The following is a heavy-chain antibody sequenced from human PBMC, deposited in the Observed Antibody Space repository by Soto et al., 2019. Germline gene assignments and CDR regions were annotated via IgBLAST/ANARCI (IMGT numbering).Heavy chain of an antibody. V-gene: IGHV4-30-4*01. CDR3: ARGGFGSYCGGDCYPYFDY. D-gene: IGHD2-21*02. CDR2: IYYSGST. CDR1: CGSISSGDYY. J-gene: IGHJ4*02. Sequence: QVQLQESGPGLVKPSQTLSLTCTVSCGSISSGDYYWSWIRQPPGKCLEWIGYIYYSGSTYYNPSLTRRVTISVDTSKNQFSLKLSSVTAADTAVYYCARGGFGSYCGGDCYPYFDYWGQGTLVTVSS.